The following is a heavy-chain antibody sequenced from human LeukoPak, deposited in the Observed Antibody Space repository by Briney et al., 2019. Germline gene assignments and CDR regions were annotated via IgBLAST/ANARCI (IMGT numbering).Heavy chain of an antibody. D-gene: IGHD6-19*01. Sequence: PSETLSLNCTVSGGSISTYYWSWIRQPPGKGLEWIGNIYYSGSTNYSPSLKSRVTISVDTSKNQFSLKLTAVTAADTAVYYCARHRYSSAWSVVDYWGQGTLVTVSS. CDR3: ARHRYSSAWSVVDY. CDR2: IYYSGST. V-gene: IGHV4-59*08. CDR1: GGSISTYY. J-gene: IGHJ4*02.